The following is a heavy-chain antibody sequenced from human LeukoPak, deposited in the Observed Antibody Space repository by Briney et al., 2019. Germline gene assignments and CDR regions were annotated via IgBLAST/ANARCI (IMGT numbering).Heavy chain of an antibody. V-gene: IGHV3-53*01. CDR1: GFTVSSNY. D-gene: IGHD3-10*01. J-gene: IGHJ4*02. CDR3: ASGSMGYYGSGSAPLYYFDY. CDR2: IYSGGST. Sequence: GGSLRLSCAASGFTVSSNYMSWVRQAPGKGLEWVSVIYSGGSTYYADSVKGRFTISRDNSKTTMSLQMNSLRAEDTAVYYCASGSMGYYGSGSAPLYYFDYWGQGTLVTVSS.